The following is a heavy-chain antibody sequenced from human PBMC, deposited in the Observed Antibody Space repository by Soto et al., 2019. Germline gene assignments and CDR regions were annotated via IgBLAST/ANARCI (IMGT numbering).Heavy chain of an antibody. D-gene: IGHD2-15*01. J-gene: IGHJ4*02. Sequence: QVQLVQSGAEVKKPGASVKVSCKASGYTFTNYAIHWVRQVPGQRLEWMGWINAGNGDTKYSQKFQGRVTINRDTAASTTYMERSSHTSEDTAMYYCARVEGGSRWGYYFDFWGQGTLVTVSS. V-gene: IGHV1-3*01. CDR1: GYTFTNYA. CDR3: ARVEGGSRWGYYFDF. CDR2: INAGNGDT.